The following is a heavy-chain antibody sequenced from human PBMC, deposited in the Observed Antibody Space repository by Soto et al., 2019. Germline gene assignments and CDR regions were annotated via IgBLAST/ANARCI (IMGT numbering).Heavy chain of an antibody. D-gene: IGHD6-6*01. V-gene: IGHV3-30*03. Sequence: GGSLRLSCAASGFTLSSHGMQWVRQAPGKGLEWVAVVSYDGGTKYYADSVKGRFTISRDNSKNTLYLQMNSLRAEDTAVYYCARGLRPSPEGMDVWGQGTTVAVAS. J-gene: IGHJ6*02. CDR3: ARGLRPSPEGMDV. CDR1: GFTLSSHG. CDR2: VSYDGGTK.